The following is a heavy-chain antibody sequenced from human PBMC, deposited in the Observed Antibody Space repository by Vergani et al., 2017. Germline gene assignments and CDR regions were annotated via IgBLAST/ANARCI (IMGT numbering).Heavy chain of an antibody. J-gene: IGHJ3*01. CDR1: GYTFTDYW. Sequence: VQLVQSGAEVKKPGESLKISCEGSGYTFTDYWVGWVRQPPGKGLEWIGSISSSGSPYYNPTLKSRLAFSVDTSKNLFSLRLKSVTATDTGMYYCARPVGPSAIADGYHVWGQGTMVTVS. CDR3: ARPVGPSAIADGYHV. V-gene: IGHV4-38-2*01. D-gene: IGHD3-10*01. CDR2: ISSSGSP.